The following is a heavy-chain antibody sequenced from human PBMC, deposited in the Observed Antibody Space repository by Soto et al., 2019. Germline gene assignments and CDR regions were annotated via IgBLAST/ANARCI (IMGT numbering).Heavy chain of an antibody. Sequence: EVQLVESGGGSVQPGGSLGLSCAASGFTFSASDMHWVRQTTGGGLEWVAAIGTLHDTYYPDSVKGRFTISRDNARNSWNLQMNSPGAGDTGVYYCARQASYWHGGGGWLDPWGQGTLVTVSS. CDR1: GFTFSASD. V-gene: IGHV3-13*01. CDR3: ARQASYWHGGGGWLDP. J-gene: IGHJ5*02. D-gene: IGHD2-8*02. CDR2: IGTLHDT.